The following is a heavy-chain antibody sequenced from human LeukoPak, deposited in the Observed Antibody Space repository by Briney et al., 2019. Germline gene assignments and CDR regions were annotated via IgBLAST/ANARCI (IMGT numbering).Heavy chain of an antibody. D-gene: IGHD2-2*01. CDR3: AKDRLAVEPAAEWFDP. CDR1: GYTFTSYD. V-gene: IGHV1-8*01. CDR2: MNPNSGNT. J-gene: IGHJ5*02. Sequence: ASVKVSCKASGYTFTSYDINWVRPATGQGLEWMGWMNPNSGNTGYAQKFQGRVTITRNTSISTAYMELSSLRSEDTAVYYCAKDRLAVEPAAEWFDPWGQGTLVTVSS.